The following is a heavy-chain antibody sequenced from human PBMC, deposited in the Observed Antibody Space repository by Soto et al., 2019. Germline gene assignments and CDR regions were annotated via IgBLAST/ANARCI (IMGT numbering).Heavy chain of an antibody. V-gene: IGHV1-18*01. CDR3: ARVSDYGDPDYYYSMDV. J-gene: IGHJ6*02. CDR2: ISAYNGNT. Sequence: ASVKVSCKASGYTFTSYGISWVRQAPGQGLEWMGWISAYNGNTNYAQKLQGRVTMTTDTSTSTAYMELRSLRSDDTAVYYCARVSDYGDPDYYYSMDVWGQGTTVTVSS. D-gene: IGHD4-17*01. CDR1: GYTFTSYG.